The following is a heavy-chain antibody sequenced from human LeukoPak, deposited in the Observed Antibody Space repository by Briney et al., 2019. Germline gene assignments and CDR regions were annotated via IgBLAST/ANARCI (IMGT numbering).Heavy chain of an antibody. D-gene: IGHD3-22*01. V-gene: IGHV1-69*05. CDR1: GGTFSSYA. J-gene: IGHJ4*02. CDR3: ARTYYDSSGYGPDY. CDR2: IIPIFGTA. Sequence: SVKVSCKASGGTFSSYAISWVRQAPGQGLEWMGRIIPIFGTANYAQKFQGRVTITTDASTSTAYMELSSLRSEDTAVYYCARTYYDSSGYGPDYWGQGTVVTVSS.